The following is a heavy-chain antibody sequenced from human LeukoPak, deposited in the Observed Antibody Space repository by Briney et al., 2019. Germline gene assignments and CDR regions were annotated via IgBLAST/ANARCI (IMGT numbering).Heavy chain of an antibody. Sequence: KVSCKASAYTFTGYYMHWVRQAPGQALEWMGWVNPNSSGTNYAQKFPARVTMTRDTSISTAYMGLSRLRSDDTAVYYCARVRGSYFFGANWFDYWGQGTLVTVSS. J-gene: IGHJ5*01. CDR2: VNPNSSGT. V-gene: IGHV1-2*02. D-gene: IGHD1-26*01. CDR3: ARVRGSYFFGANWFDY. CDR1: AYTFTGYY.